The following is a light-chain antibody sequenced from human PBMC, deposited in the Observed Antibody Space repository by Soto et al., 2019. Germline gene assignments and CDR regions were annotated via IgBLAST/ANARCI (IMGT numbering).Light chain of an antibody. CDR1: SSDVGGYNY. CDR2: EVN. Sequence: QSVLTQPASVSASPGQSITISCTGTSSDVGGYNYVSWYQQHPGKAPKLIIYEVNNRPSGVSNRFSGSKSGNTASLTISGLQPEDEADYYCTSYTSGNTYFFGSGTKLTVL. CDR3: TSYTSGNTYF. V-gene: IGLV2-14*01. J-gene: IGLJ1*01.